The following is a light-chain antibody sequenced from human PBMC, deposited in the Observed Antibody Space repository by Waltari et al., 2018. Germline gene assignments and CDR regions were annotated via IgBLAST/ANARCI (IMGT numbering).Light chain of an antibody. CDR2: WAS. Sequence: DIVMTQSPDSLAVSLGERAAINCKSSQSLLSSATNKNYLAWYQQRPGQPPKFLMFWASARESGVPDRFSGSGSGADFTLTIGGLQAEDVAVYYCQQYYGAPLTFGGGTKVEIK. CDR3: QQYYGAPLT. J-gene: IGKJ4*01. CDR1: QSLLSSATNKNY. V-gene: IGKV4-1*01.